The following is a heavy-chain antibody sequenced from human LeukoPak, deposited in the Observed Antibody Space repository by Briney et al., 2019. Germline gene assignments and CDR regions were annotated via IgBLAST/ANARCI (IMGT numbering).Heavy chain of an antibody. J-gene: IGHJ3*02. CDR1: GFTFSSYE. Sequence: PGGSLRLSCAASGFTFSSYEMNWVRQAPGKGLEWVSYISSSGSSIYYADSVKGRFTISRDNAKNSLYLQMNSLRAEDTAVYYCAREDDTAAFDIWGQGTMVTVSS. V-gene: IGHV3-48*03. CDR3: AREDDTAAFDI. CDR2: ISSSGSSI. D-gene: IGHD3-9*01.